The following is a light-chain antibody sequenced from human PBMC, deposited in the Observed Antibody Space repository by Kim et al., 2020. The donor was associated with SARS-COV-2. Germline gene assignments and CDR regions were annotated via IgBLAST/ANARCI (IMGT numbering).Light chain of an antibody. CDR3: QQLNSYPPVT. CDR2: AAS. CDR1: QGISSY. Sequence: DILLIQSPSFLSASVGDRVTITCRASQGISSYLAWYQQKPGKAPQLLTYAASTLQSGVSSSFSGSGSGTEFTLTISSLQPEDVSTYFCQQLNSYPPVTFGPGTKVDIK. V-gene: IGKV1-9*01. J-gene: IGKJ3*01.